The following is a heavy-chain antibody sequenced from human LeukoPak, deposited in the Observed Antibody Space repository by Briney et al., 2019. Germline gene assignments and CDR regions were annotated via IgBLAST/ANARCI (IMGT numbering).Heavy chain of an antibody. Sequence: GGSLRLSCAASGFTFSSYSMNWVRQAPGKGLEWVSYISSSSSTIYYADSVKGRFTISRDNAKNSLYLQMNSLRAEDTAVYYCARGAEAETSPLDFWGQGTLVIVS. CDR2: ISSSSSTI. CDR3: ARGAEAETSPLDF. V-gene: IGHV3-48*04. CDR1: GFTFSSYS. D-gene: IGHD6-13*01. J-gene: IGHJ4*02.